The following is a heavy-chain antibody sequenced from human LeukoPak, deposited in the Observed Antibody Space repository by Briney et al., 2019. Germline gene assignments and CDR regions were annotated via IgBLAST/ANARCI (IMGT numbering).Heavy chain of an antibody. CDR1: GGTFSSYA. V-gene: IGHV1-69*13. J-gene: IGHJ4*02. Sequence: SVKVSCKASGGTFSSYAISWVRQAPGQGLEWMGGIIPIFGTANYAQKFQGRVTITADESTSTAYMELSSLRSEDTAVYYCARYYDSSGYRDAFDYWGQGTLVTVSS. CDR3: ARYYDSSGYRDAFDY. CDR2: IIPIFGTA. D-gene: IGHD3-22*01.